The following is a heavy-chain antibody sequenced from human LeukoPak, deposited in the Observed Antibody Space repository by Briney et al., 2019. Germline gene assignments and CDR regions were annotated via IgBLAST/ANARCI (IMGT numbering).Heavy chain of an antibody. CDR2: IKQDGSEK. V-gene: IGHV3-7*01. J-gene: IGHJ3*02. D-gene: IGHD2-2*01. Sequence: PGGYLRFYCAASGFTFSSYWMSWDRQGPGKGLKGVANIKQDGSEKYYVDSVKGRFTISRDNAKNSLYLQMNSLRAEDTAVYYCARGGVPAASRAPLDAFDIWGQGTMVTVSS. CDR1: GFTFSSYW. CDR3: ARGGVPAASRAPLDAFDI.